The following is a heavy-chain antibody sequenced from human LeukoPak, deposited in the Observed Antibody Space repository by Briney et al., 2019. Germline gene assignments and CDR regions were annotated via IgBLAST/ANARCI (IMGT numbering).Heavy chain of an antibody. CDR3: ASLSYYDLSGYFY. J-gene: IGHJ4*02. D-gene: IGHD3-22*01. Sequence: ASVKVSCKASGYPFIGNYIHWVRQAPGQGLEWMEWINPNSGGTQYSQKFQGRVTLTRDTSITTGYVELSGLTSDDTAVYYCASLSYYDLSGYFYWGQGTLVTVSS. CDR1: GYPFIGNY. V-gene: IGHV1-2*02. CDR2: INPNSGGT.